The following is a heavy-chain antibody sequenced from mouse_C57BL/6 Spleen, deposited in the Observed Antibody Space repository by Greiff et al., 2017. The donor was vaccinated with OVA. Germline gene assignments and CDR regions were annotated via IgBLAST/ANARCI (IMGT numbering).Heavy chain of an antibody. Sequence: QVQLQQPGAELVRPGSSVKLSCKASGYTFTSYWMHWVKQRPIQGLEWIGNIDPSDSETHYNQKFKDKATLTVDKSSSTAYMQLSSLTSEDSAVYYCARSDDGYYGGFAYWGQGTLVTVSA. CDR3: ARSDDGYYGGFAY. D-gene: IGHD2-3*01. CDR2: IDPSDSET. V-gene: IGHV1-52*01. J-gene: IGHJ3*01. CDR1: GYTFTSYW.